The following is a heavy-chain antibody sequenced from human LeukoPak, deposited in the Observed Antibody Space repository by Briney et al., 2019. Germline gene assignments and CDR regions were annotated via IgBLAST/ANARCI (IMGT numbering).Heavy chain of an antibody. Sequence: PGGSLRLSCAASGLTFSNYAMSWVHQAPGKGLEWVSTITGGGGTTYYADSVKGRLSISRDDFKNTLYLQMSSLRDEDTAVYYCTTYSRSLDYWGQGTLVTVSS. CDR3: TTYSRSLDY. J-gene: IGHJ4*02. D-gene: IGHD6-13*01. V-gene: IGHV3-23*01. CDR2: ITGGGGTT. CDR1: GLTFSNYA.